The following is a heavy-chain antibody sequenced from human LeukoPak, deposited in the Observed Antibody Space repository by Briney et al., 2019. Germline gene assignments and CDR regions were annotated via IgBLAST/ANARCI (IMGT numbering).Heavy chain of an antibody. D-gene: IGHD2-2*02. CDR1: GYSFTTYW. CDR2: IYPGDSDT. V-gene: IGHV5-51*01. J-gene: IGHJ4*02. Sequence: GESLKISCKGSGYSFTTYWIGWVRQVPGKGLERMGIIYPGDSDTRYSPSFQGQVTISADKSISTAYLQWSSLKASDTAIYYCARADYQLPYPPNFDYWGQGTLITVSS. CDR3: ARADYQLPYPPNFDY.